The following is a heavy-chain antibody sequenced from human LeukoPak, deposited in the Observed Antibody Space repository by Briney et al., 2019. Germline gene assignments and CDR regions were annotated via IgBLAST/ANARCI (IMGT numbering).Heavy chain of an antibody. V-gene: IGHV3-23*01. CDR2: ISGSGGST. J-gene: IGHJ4*02. Sequence: GGSLRLSCAASGFTFSSYAMNWVRQAPGKGLEWVSGISGSGGSTYYADSVKGRFTISRDNSKNTLYLQMNSLRAEDTAVYYCARDPEVTTDSSGGFDYWGQGTRVTVSS. CDR1: GFTFSSYA. CDR3: ARDPEVTTDSSGGFDY. D-gene: IGHD2-21*02.